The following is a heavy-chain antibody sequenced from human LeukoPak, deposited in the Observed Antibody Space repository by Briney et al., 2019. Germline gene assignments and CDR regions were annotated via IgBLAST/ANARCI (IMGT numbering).Heavy chain of an antibody. CDR2: INHSGST. CDR3: ARRAGRIAARPVDY. Sequence: KASETLSLTCAVYGGSFSGYYWSWIRQPPGKGLEWIGEINHSGSTNYNPSLKSRVTISVDTSKNQFSLKLSSVTAADTAVYYCARRAGRIAARPVDYWGQGTLVTVSS. CDR1: GGSFSGYY. D-gene: IGHD6-6*01. V-gene: IGHV4-34*01. J-gene: IGHJ4*02.